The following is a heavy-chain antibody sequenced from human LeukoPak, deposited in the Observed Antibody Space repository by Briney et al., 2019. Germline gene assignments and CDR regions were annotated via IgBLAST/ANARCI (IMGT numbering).Heavy chain of an antibody. Sequence: GGSLRLSCAASGFTFSSYAMSWVRQAPGKGLEWVSAISGRGGSTYYADSVKGRFTISRDNSKNTLYLQMNSLRAEDTAIYYCAKDYYDSGNYYRPYYFDYWGQGTLVTVSS. CDR2: ISGRGGST. J-gene: IGHJ4*02. CDR1: GFTFSSYA. D-gene: IGHD3-10*01. V-gene: IGHV3-23*01. CDR3: AKDYYDSGNYYRPYYFDY.